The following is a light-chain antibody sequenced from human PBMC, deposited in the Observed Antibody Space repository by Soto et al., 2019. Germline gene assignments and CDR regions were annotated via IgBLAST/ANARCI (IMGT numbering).Light chain of an antibody. J-gene: IGKJ1*01. V-gene: IGKV1-8*01. CDR1: QGISSY. Sequence: AIRMTQSPSSLSASTGARVTITCRASQGISSYLAWYQQKPGKAPKLLIYAASTLQSGVPSRFSGSGSGTDFTLTISCLQSEDFATYYCQQYYSYSWTFGQGTKGEIK. CDR2: AAS. CDR3: QQYYSYSWT.